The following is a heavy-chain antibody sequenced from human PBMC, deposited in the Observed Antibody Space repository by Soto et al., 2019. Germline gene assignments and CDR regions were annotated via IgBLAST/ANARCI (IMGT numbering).Heavy chain of an antibody. CDR3: ARSRSSWYYDY. J-gene: IGHJ4*02. CDR1: GFTFSSYA. Sequence: PGGSLRLSCAASGFTFSSYAMHWVRQAPGKGLEWVAVISYDGSNKYYADSVKGRFTISRDNSKNTLYLQMNSLRAEDTAVYYCARSRSSWYYDYWGQGTLVTVSS. D-gene: IGHD6-13*01. V-gene: IGHV3-30-3*01. CDR2: ISYDGSNK.